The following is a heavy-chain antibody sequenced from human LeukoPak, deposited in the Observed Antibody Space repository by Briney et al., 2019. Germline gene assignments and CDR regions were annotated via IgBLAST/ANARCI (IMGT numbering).Heavy chain of an antibody. CDR3: ARGPGRDYFT. J-gene: IGHJ4*02. CDR2: IYYNGDI. V-gene: IGHV4-59*01. CDR1: DGSISSYY. D-gene: IGHD5-24*01. Sequence: KPSETLSLTCTASDGSISSYYWSWIRQPPGKGLEWIGYIYYNGDINYNPSLKSRVTISLDTSKNQFSLKLSSMTAADTAMYYCARGPGRDYFTGGQGTLVTVSS.